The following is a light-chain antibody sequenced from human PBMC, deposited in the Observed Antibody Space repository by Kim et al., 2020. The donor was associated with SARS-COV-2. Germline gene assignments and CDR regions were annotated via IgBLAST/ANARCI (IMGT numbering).Light chain of an antibody. CDR1: SSNIGNNY. V-gene: IGLV1-47*01. Sequence: QSVLTQPPSASGTPGQRVIISCSGTSSNIGNNYVYWYQHFSGTAPKLLMYWNNKRPSGVPARFSGSKSGTSASLAISGLRPEDEADYYCSSWDDTLSGPVFGGGTQLTVL. CDR3: SSWDDTLSGPV. J-gene: IGLJ3*02. CDR2: WNN.